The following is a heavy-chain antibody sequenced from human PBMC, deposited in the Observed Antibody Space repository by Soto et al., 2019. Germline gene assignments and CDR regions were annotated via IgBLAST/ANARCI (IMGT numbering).Heavy chain of an antibody. V-gene: IGHV1-69*04. CDR1: GGTFSTYT. CDR2: IIPIIDII. D-gene: IGHD3-10*01. Sequence: SVKVSCKASGGTFSTYTITWVRQAPGQGLKWMGRIIPIIDIINYAQKFQGRVTISADKSTSTAYMELRSLRSDDTAVYYCARDLPYYGSGSYPDYWGQGTLVTVSS. J-gene: IGHJ4*02. CDR3: ARDLPYYGSGSYPDY.